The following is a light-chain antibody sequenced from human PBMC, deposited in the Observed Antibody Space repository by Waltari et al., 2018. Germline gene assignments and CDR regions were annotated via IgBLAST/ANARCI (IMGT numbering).Light chain of an antibody. Sequence: IRMTQSPSSFSASTGARITITCRASQSISSYLAWYQQKPGKAPNLLIYGASTLQSGVPSRFSGSGSGTEFTLTISGLQSEDFATYYCQQCYSYPRTFGQGTKVEIK. J-gene: IGKJ1*01. V-gene: IGKV1-8*01. CDR2: GAS. CDR1: QSISSY. CDR3: QQCYSYPRT.